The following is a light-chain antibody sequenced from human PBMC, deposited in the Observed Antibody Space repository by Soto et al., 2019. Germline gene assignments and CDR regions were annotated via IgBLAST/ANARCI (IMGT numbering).Light chain of an antibody. J-gene: IGKJ2*01. CDR3: QQYGGSPFT. CDR1: QSIFNNY. Sequence: EIVLTQSPGTLSLSPRERATLSCRASQSIFNNYLAWYQQKPGQAPRLLVYGASFRATGIPDRFSVSGSGTDFTLTLSRLEPEDFAVYYCQQYGGSPFTFGQGTRLDIK. CDR2: GAS. V-gene: IGKV3-20*01.